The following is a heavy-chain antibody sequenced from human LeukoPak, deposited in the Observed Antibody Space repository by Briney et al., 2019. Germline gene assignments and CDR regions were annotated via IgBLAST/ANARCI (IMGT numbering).Heavy chain of an antibody. CDR3: ARSYSNHLFGMDV. D-gene: IGHD4-11*01. V-gene: IGHV3-66*01. CDR1: GFTVSSYY. J-gene: IGHJ6*02. Sequence: PAGSLRLSCAASGFTVSSYYMTWVRQAPGKGLEWVSVIYSGGSTYYADSVKGRVAISRDNSNNTVFLQMNIVRAEDTAVYYCARSYSNHLFGMDVWGQGTTVTVSS. CDR2: IYSGGST.